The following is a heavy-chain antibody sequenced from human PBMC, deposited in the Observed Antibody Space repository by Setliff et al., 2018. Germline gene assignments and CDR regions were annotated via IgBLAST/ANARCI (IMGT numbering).Heavy chain of an antibody. D-gene: IGHD3-3*01. J-gene: IGHJ3*02. CDR2: IYPGDSDP. Sequence: PGASLKISCKGSGYSFTNYWIGWVRQMPGKGLEWMGIIYPGDSDPRYSPSFQGQFTISADKPISTAYLQWSSLKASDTAMYYCARQAIFGSDAFDIWGQGTMVTVSS. CDR3: ARQAIFGSDAFDI. V-gene: IGHV5-51*01. CDR1: GYSFTNYW.